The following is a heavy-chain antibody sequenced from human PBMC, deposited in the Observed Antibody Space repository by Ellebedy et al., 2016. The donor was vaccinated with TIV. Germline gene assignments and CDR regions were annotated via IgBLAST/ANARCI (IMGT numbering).Heavy chain of an antibody. V-gene: IGHV1-3*01. Sequence: ASVKVSCKASGYTFTSYAMHWVRQAPGQRLEWMGWINAGNGNTKYSQKFQGRVTITRDTSASTAYMELRSLRSDDTAVYYCARDGHVDTAMAEMDVWGQGTTVTVSS. CDR1: GYTFTSYA. J-gene: IGHJ6*02. CDR3: ARDGHVDTAMAEMDV. CDR2: INAGNGNT. D-gene: IGHD5-18*01.